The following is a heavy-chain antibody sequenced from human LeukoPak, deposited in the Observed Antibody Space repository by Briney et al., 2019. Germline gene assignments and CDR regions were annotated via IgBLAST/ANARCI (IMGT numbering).Heavy chain of an antibody. D-gene: IGHD3-22*01. V-gene: IGHV3-23*01. CDR2: ISSSGGIT. J-gene: IGHJ4*02. CDR1: GFTFNMYW. Sequence: SGGSLRLSCVASGFTFNMYWMHWVRQAPGKGLEWVSTISSSGGITFYADSVKGRFTISRDNSKNTLYLQMNSLRAEDTAVYYCAKGYYGSRGYCYGNDYWGQGTLVTVSS. CDR3: AKGYYGSRGYCYGNDY.